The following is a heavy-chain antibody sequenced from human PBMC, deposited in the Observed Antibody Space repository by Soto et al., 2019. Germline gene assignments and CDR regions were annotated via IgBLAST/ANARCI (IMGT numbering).Heavy chain of an antibody. CDR1: GYTFTSCG. V-gene: IGHV1-18*01. CDR2: INTYNGYT. J-gene: IGHJ6*02. D-gene: IGHD4-4*01. Sequence: QAHLVQSGAEVKKPGASVKVSCKASGYTFTSCGISWVRQAPGQGLEWMGLINTYNGYTNYPQNFQGRVTMTTDTSTGTVYMELRSLTSDDTAVYYCARDLTKGLDVWGQGTTVTVSS. CDR3: ARDLTKGLDV.